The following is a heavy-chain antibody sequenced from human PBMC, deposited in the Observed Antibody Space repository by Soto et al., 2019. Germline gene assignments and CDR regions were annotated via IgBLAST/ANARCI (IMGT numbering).Heavy chain of an antibody. CDR1: GFAFSAYA. CDR2: VSGTGRTT. V-gene: IGHV3-23*01. Sequence: LSCAASGFAFSAYAMNWVRHTPGKGLEWVSSVSGTGRTTYHADSVKGRFTMSRDNSKDTVYLQMNSLRADDTAVYYCARPLFTQPHTSDNPYGMDVWGQGTTVTVSS. J-gene: IGHJ6*02. CDR3: ARPLFTQPHTSDNPYGMDV. D-gene: IGHD2-2*02.